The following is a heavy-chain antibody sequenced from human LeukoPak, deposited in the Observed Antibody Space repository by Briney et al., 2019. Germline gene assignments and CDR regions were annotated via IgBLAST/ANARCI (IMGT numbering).Heavy chain of an antibody. Sequence: PGGSLRLSCAASGFIFSSYGMHWVRQAPGKGLEWVAVIWYDGSNKYYADSVKGRFFISRDNSKNTLYLQMNSLRAEDTAVYYCARWVGAAGFDYWGQGTLVTVSS. CDR2: IWYDGSNK. D-gene: IGHD2-15*01. V-gene: IGHV3-33*01. CDR3: ARWVGAAGFDY. CDR1: GFIFSSYG. J-gene: IGHJ4*02.